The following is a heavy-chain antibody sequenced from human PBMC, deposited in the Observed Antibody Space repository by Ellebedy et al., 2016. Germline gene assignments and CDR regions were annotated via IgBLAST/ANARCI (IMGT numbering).Heavy chain of an antibody. J-gene: IGHJ6*03. CDR2: ISSSSSYT. D-gene: IGHD6-6*01. Sequence: GGSLRLXXAASGFTFSDYYMSWIRQAPGKGLEWVSYISSSSSYTNYADSVKGRFTISRDNSKNTLYLQMNSLRAEDTAVYYCARRPYSDSLGGYYCYYMDVWGKGTTVIVSS. CDR1: GFTFSDYY. V-gene: IGHV3-11*03. CDR3: ARRPYSDSLGGYYCYYMDV.